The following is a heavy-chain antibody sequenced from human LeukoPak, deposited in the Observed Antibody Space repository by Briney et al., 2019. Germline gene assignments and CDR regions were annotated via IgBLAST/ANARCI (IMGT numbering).Heavy chain of an antibody. J-gene: IGHJ4*02. D-gene: IGHD3-22*01. CDR3: ARVPPDYYDSSGYQPDY. CDR2: MNPNSGNT. Sequence: ASVKVSCKASGGTFSSYAISWVRQAPGQGLEWMGWMNPNSGNTGYAQKFQGRVTMTRNTSISTAYTELSSLRSEDTAVYYCARVPPDYYDSSGYQPDYWGQGTLVTVSS. V-gene: IGHV1-8*02. CDR1: GGTFSSYA.